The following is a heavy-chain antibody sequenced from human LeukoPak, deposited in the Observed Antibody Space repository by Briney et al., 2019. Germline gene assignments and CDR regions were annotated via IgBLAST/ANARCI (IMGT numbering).Heavy chain of an antibody. CDR3: AIVSSGWVDY. CDR1: GFTFSSYA. J-gene: IGHJ4*02. Sequence: GGSLRLSCAASGFTFSSYALHWVRQAPGQGLEWMGRINPNSGGTNYAQKFQGRVTMTRDTSISTAYMELSRLRSDDTAVYYCAIVSSGWVDYWGQGTLVTVSS. V-gene: IGHV1-2*06. D-gene: IGHD6-19*01. CDR2: INPNSGGT.